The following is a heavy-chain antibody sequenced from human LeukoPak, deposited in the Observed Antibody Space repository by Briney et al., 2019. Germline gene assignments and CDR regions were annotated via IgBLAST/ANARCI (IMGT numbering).Heavy chain of an antibody. V-gene: IGHV4-31*03. CDR1: GGPINNGGYY. CDR2: ISYSGST. CDR3: ARLAGFGELFKHDDY. D-gene: IGHD3-10*01. Sequence: SETLSLTCTVSGGPINNGGYYWSWIRQHPGKGLESIGYISYSGSTYYNPSLASRVTISVDTSKNQFSLKLSSVTAADTAVYYCARLAGFGELFKHDDYWGQGTPVTVSS. J-gene: IGHJ4*02.